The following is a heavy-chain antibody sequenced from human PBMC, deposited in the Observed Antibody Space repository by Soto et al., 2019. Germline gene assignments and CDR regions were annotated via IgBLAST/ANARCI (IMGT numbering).Heavy chain of an antibody. D-gene: IGHD6-13*01. CDR3: AKGGLSSWYGWFDP. CDR1: GFTFSSYG. CDR2: ISYDGSNK. J-gene: IGHJ5*02. V-gene: IGHV3-30*18. Sequence: LRLSCAASGFTFSSYGMHWVRQAPGKGLERVAVISYDGSNKYYADSVKGRFTISRDNSKNTLYLQMNSLRAEDTAVYYCAKGGLSSWYGWFDPWGQGTLVTVSS.